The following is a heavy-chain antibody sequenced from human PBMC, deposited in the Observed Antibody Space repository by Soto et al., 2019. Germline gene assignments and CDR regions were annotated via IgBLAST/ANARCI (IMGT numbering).Heavy chain of an antibody. V-gene: IGHV3-30*03. CDR2: TSYDGSEN. J-gene: IGHJ4*02. D-gene: IGHD1-26*01. CDR3: GLARRSGSSPRYLAH. CDR1: GFTFSSFG. Sequence: QVQLVESGGGVVQPGRSLRLSCAASGFTFSSFGMHWVRQAPGKGLEWVAVTSYDGSENYYADSVKGRFTISRDNSKNSVYLEMNSLRVEDTGVYYCGLARRSGSSPRYLAHWGQGTLVTVSS.